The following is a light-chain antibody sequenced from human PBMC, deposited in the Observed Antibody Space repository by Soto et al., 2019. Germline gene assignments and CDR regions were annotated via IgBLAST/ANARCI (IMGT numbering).Light chain of an antibody. V-gene: IGKV1-5*03. CDR3: QQYNSYPT. Sequence: DIQRTQSPSTLSASVGDRATITCRASQSISSWLAWYQQKPGKAPKLLIYKASSLESGVPSRFSGSGSGTEFTLTISSLQPDDFATYYCQQYNSYPTFGGGTKVEIK. CDR1: QSISSW. J-gene: IGKJ4*01. CDR2: KAS.